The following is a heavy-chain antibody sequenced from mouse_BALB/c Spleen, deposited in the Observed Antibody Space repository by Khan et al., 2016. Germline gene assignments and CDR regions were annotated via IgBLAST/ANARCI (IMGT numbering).Heavy chain of an antibody. CDR3: AVDRFQY. CDR2: IYPGDGDT. Sequence: QVQLQQSGAELARPGASVRLSCKASGYTSANYWMQWAKQRPGQGLEWIGSIYPGDGDTRYSQKFKDKATLTADKSSSAAYLHLRSVASEDSASYYCAVDRFQYWGQGTLVTVSA. V-gene: IGHV1-87*01. J-gene: IGHJ3*01. CDR1: GYTSANYW.